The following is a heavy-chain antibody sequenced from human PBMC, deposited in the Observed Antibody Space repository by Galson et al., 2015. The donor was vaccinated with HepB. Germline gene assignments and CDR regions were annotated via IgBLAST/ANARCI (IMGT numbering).Heavy chain of an antibody. Sequence: SLRLSCAASGFTFRNYWMSWVRQAPGKGLEWVASINQDGSDKYYVDSVKGRFTISRDNAKNSLYLQMNSLRAEDTAVFYCARGYCSGGSSCSRGYWGQGTLVTVSS. CDR1: GFTFRNYW. CDR2: INQDGSDK. CDR3: ARGYCSGGSSCSRGY. J-gene: IGHJ4*02. V-gene: IGHV3-7*03. D-gene: IGHD2-15*01.